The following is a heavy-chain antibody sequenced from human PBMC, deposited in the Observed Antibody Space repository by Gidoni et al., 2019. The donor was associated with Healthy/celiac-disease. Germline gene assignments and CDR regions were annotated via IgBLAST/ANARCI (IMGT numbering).Heavy chain of an antibody. J-gene: IGHJ4*02. CDR1: GVTFSSYA. CDR2: FIPICGTA. Sequence: QVQLVQSGAEVKKPGSSVKVSCNASGVTFSSYATSSVRQAPGQGLEWMGGFIPICGTANYAQKFQGRVTITADESTSTAYMELSSLRSEETAVYYGARERSSGWYLPRPGRRYYFDYWGQGTLVTVSS. CDR3: ARERSSGWYLPRPGRRYYFDY. D-gene: IGHD6-19*01. V-gene: IGHV1-69*01.